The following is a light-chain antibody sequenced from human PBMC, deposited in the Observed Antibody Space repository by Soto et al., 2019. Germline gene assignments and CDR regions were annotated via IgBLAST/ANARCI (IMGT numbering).Light chain of an antibody. CDR2: KVS. Sequence: DVVMTQSPLSLPVTLGQPASLSCRSSQRLVYSDGNTYLNWFHQRPGQSPRRLIYKVSNRDSGVPDRFSGSGSGTDFTLKISRVEAEDVGVYYCMQGTYWPRLTFGGGTKVDIK. CDR1: QRLVYSDGNTY. V-gene: IGKV2-30*01. CDR3: MQGTYWPRLT. J-gene: IGKJ4*01.